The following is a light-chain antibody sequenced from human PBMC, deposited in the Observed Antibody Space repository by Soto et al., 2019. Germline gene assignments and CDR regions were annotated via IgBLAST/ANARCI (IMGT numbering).Light chain of an antibody. V-gene: IGLV2-23*02. CDR2: EVS. J-gene: IGLJ1*01. CDR1: SSDVGSYNL. Sequence: QSVLTQPASVSGSPGQSITISCTRTSSDVGSYNLVSWYQQHPGKAPKVMIYEVSKRPSGVSNRFSGSKSGNTASLTISGLQAEDEADYYCCSYGGGYVFGTGTKVTVL. CDR3: CSYGGGYV.